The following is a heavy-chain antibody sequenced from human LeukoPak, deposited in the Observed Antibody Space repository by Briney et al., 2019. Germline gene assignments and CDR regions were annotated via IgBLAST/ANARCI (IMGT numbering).Heavy chain of an antibody. J-gene: IGHJ4*02. CDR3: ARASTTFDD. V-gene: IGHV4-59*01. CDR2: VSDGGRT. Sequence: SETLSLTCSVSGGSITSYYWSWIRQPPGKGLEWIGHVSDGGRTNYSPSLRSRVSISVDTSKNRFSLKLNSVTAADTAVYFCARASTTFDDWGQGTLVTVSS. D-gene: IGHD1-14*01. CDR1: GGSITSYY.